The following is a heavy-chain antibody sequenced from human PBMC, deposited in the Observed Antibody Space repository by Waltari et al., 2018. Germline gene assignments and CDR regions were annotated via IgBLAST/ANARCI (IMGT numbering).Heavy chain of an antibody. J-gene: IGHJ4*02. D-gene: IGHD2-2*01. CDR3: ATSPAVVVPKRDY. CDR2: ISSSGSTI. CDR1: GFTFRSYE. Sequence: EVQLVESGGGLVQPGGSLRLSCAASGFTFRSYEINWVRQAPGKGLEWVSYISSSGSTIYYADSVKGRFTISRDNAKNSLYLQMNSLRAEDTAVYYCATSPAVVVPKRDYWGQGTLVTVSS. V-gene: IGHV3-48*03.